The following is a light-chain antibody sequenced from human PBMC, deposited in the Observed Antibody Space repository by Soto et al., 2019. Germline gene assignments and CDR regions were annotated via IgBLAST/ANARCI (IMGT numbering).Light chain of an antibody. Sequence: EIVLTQSPGTLSLYPGERATLSCRASQSVSSTHLVWYQLKPGQAPRLLIYGTSNRATDIPDRFSGSGSGTDFTLTISRLEPEEFAVYFCQQYGDSLRTFGQGTKVEIK. J-gene: IGKJ1*01. CDR2: GTS. V-gene: IGKV3-20*01. CDR1: QSVSSTH. CDR3: QQYGDSLRT.